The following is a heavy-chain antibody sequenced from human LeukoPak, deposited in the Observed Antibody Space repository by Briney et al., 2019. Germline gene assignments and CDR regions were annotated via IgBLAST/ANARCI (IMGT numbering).Heavy chain of an antibody. D-gene: IGHD2-21*02. J-gene: IGHJ4*02. CDR3: AKGSPVTTTIQGYFDY. CDR2: ISGGGDSI. V-gene: IGHV3-23*01. CDR1: GFTFSSHG. Sequence: GGSLRLSCAASGFTFSSHGMTWVRQAPGKGLEWVSGISGGGDSIYYADSVRGRFTISRDNSKNTLYLQMNSLRDEDTAVYYCAKGSPVTTTIQGYFDYWGQGTLVTVSS.